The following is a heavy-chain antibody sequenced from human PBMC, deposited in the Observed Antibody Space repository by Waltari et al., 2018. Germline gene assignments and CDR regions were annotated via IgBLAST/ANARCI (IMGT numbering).Heavy chain of an antibody. J-gene: IGHJ6*02. CDR3: AKGGPGADYYYGMDV. CDR2: ISGSGGST. D-gene: IGHD1-26*01. V-gene: IGHV3-23*01. CDR1: GFTFSSYA. Sequence: EVQLLESGGGLVQPGGSLRLSCAASGFTFSSYAMSWVRQAPGRGLEWVSAISGSGGSTYYADSVEGRFTISRDNSKNTLYLQMNSLRAEDTAVYYCAKGGPGADYYYGMDVWGQGTTVTVSS.